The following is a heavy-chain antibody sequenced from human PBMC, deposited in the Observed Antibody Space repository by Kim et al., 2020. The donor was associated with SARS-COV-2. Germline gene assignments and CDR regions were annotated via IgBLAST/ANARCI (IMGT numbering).Heavy chain of an antibody. Sequence: SQKFQGRVTITRDTSASTAYMELSSLRSEDTAVYYCARAPIVGARRAFDIWGQGTMVTVSS. J-gene: IGHJ3*02. CDR3: ARAPIVGARRAFDI. D-gene: IGHD1-26*01. V-gene: IGHV1-3*01.